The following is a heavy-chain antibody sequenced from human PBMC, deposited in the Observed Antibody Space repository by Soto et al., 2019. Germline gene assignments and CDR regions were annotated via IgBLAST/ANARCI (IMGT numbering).Heavy chain of an antibody. CDR1: GFTFSDHY. CDR2: TRNKANSYTT. V-gene: IGHV3-72*01. Sequence: GSLRLSCAASGFTFSDHYMDWVRQAPGKGLERVGRTRNKANSYTTEYAASVKGRFTISRDDSKNSLYLQMNSLKTEDTAVYYCARVSTGQEKRTYYYYYYGMDVWGQGTTVTVSS. J-gene: IGHJ6*02. CDR3: ARVSTGQEKRTYYYYYYGMDV. D-gene: IGHD3-10*01.